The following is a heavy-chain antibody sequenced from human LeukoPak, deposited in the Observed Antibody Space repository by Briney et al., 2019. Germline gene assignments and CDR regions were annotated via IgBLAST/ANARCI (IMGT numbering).Heavy chain of an antibody. V-gene: IGHV1-18*01. D-gene: IGHD2-15*01. CDR1: GYTFTNFG. CDR2: TSAYNGNT. J-gene: IGHJ4*02. Sequence: GASVKVSCKPSGYTFTNFGISWVRQAPGQGLEWMGWTSAYNGNTNYAQNLRGRVTMIIDRSTSTVYMELRSLRSDDTAVYYCARDATDAAYTPMNDYWGQGTLVTVAS. CDR3: ARDATDAAYTPMNDY.